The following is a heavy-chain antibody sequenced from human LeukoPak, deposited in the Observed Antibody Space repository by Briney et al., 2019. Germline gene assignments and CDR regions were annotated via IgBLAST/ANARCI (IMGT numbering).Heavy chain of an antibody. CDR1: GFTFSSYS. V-gene: IGHV3-21*04. CDR2: ISSSSSYI. J-gene: IGHJ4*02. CDR3: AKELGHTLPFDC. D-gene: IGHD2-2*02. Sequence: PGGSLRLSCAASGFTFSSYSMNWVRQAPGKGLEWVSSISSSSSYIYYADSVKGRFTISRDNAKNSLYLQMNSLRGEDTAVYYCAKELGHTLPFDCWGQGTLVTVSS.